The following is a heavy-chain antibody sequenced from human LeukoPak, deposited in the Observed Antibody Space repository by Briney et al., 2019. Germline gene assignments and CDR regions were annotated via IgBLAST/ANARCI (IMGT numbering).Heavy chain of an antibody. CDR1: GFTFNSYW. Sequence: GGSLRLSCAASGFTFNSYWMHWVRQAPGKGLVWVSRINTGGSSANYADSVKGRFTISRDNAGNTLYLQMNSLRAEDTAVYYCARDPGGNGRNYYGMDVWGQGTTVTVSS. J-gene: IGHJ6*02. CDR2: INTGGSSA. CDR3: ARDPGGNGRNYYGMDV. D-gene: IGHD4-23*01. V-gene: IGHV3-74*01.